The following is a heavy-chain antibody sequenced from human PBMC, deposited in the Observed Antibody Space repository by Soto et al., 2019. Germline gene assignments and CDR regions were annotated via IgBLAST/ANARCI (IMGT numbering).Heavy chain of an antibody. J-gene: IGHJ6*02. CDR1: RGSGRSDNYY. Sequence: QVQLQESGPGLVKPSETLSLTCAVSRGSGRSDNYYWSWIRQTPGKGLEWIGFISNSGNTKYNPSLKSRVTISLETSKNHFSLKLTSVTAADTAVYYCAREIPRDGYNFASGAMDVWGQGTTVTVSS. V-gene: IGHV4-61*03. D-gene: IGHD5-12*01. CDR3: AREIPRDGYNFASGAMDV. CDR2: ISNSGNT.